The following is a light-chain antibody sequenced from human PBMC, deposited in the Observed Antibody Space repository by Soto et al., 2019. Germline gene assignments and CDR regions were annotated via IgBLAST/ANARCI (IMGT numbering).Light chain of an antibody. J-gene: IGKJ4*01. CDR2: GAS. CDR3: QQYNSWPPLT. CDR1: QRVSSN. Sequence: EIVMTQSPATLSVSPGERATLSCRASQRVSSNLAWYQQKPGQAPRLLIYGASTRATGIPARFSGSGAVTEFTLTISSLPYEDFAGYYCQQYNSWPPLTFGGGTKVEIK. V-gene: IGKV3D-15*01.